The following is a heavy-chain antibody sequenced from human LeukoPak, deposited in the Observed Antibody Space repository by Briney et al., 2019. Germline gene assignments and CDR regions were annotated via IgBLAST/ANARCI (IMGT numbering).Heavy chain of an antibody. J-gene: IGHJ4*02. D-gene: IGHD6-13*01. Sequence: ASVKVSCNASGYTFTSYGISWVRQAPGQGLEWRGWISAYNGNTNYAQKLQGRVTMTTDTSTSTAYMELRSLRSDDTAVYYCARDHRFLAAAAGMGYWGQGTLVTVSS. CDR1: GYTFTSYG. V-gene: IGHV1-18*01. CDR3: ARDHRFLAAAAGMGY. CDR2: ISAYNGNT.